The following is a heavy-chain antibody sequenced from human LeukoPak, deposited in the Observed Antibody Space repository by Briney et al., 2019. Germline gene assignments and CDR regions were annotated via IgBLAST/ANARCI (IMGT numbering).Heavy chain of an antibody. J-gene: IGHJ4*02. V-gene: IGHV3-23*01. CDR2: ISGSGGST. D-gene: IGHD6-19*01. CDR3: AKDPIALPGTRGDYFDY. Sequence: EGSLRLSCAASGFTFSSYAMSWVRQAPGKGLEWVSAISGSGGSTYYADSVKGRFTISGDNSKNTLYLQMNSLRAEDTAVYYCAKDPIALPGTRGDYFDYWGQGTLVTVSS. CDR1: GFTFSSYA.